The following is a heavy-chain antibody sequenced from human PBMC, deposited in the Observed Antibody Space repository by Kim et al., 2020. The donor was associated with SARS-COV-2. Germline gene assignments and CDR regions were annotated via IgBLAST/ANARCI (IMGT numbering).Heavy chain of an antibody. Sequence: GGSLRLSCAASGFTFSSYGMHWVRQAPGKGLEWVAVIWYDGSNKYYADSVKGRFTISRDNSKNTLYLQMNSLRAEDTAVYYCARGSHITMVRGLYNWGQGTLVTVSS. J-gene: IGHJ4*02. CDR3: ARGSHITMVRGLYN. V-gene: IGHV3-33*01. CDR2: IWYDGSNK. D-gene: IGHD3-10*01. CDR1: GFTFSSYG.